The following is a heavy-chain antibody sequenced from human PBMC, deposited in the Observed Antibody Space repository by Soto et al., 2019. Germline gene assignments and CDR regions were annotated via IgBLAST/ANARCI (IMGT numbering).Heavy chain of an antibody. CDR2: IYYSGST. V-gene: IGHV4-31*03. CDR3: ARVSGSYYFDY. Sequence: PSETLSLTCTVSGGSISSGGYYWSWIRQHPGKGLEWIGYIYYSGSTYYNPSLKSRVTISVDTSKNQFSLKLSSVTAADTAVYYCARVSGSYYFDYWGQGTLGTVSS. CDR1: GGSISSGGYY. D-gene: IGHD1-26*01. J-gene: IGHJ4*02.